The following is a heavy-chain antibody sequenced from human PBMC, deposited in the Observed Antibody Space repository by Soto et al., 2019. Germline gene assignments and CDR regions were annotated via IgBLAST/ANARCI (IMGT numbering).Heavy chain of an antibody. CDR1: DESLSDAY. Sequence: QVQLQQWGAGLLKPSETLSLTCAVYDESLSDAYYTWTRQPPGKGLEWIGEIHPSGNTYYNPSLKPRVTLSLDTSKKQFSLHFISVAAADTGEYYCSRGNDAYKGGRTWGQGTLVTVSS. V-gene: IGHV4-34*02. J-gene: IGHJ5*02. CDR3: SRGNDAYKGGRT. D-gene: IGHD1-1*01. CDR2: IHPSGNT.